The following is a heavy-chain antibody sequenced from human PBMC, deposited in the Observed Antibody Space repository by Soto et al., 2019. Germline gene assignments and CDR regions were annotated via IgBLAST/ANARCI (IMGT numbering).Heavy chain of an antibody. J-gene: IGHJ5*02. CDR1: CGAVSSGTYY. CDR2: IYFTGST. CDR3: TRGPPRVQWFDP. Sequence: SETLSLTCTVSCGAVSSGTYYWSWIRQPPGKGLEWIGHIYFTGSTNYNPSLKSRVTMSLDTSRNQFSLKLSSVTAADTAVYYCTRGPPRVQWFDPWGLGTLVTVSS. V-gene: IGHV4-61*01.